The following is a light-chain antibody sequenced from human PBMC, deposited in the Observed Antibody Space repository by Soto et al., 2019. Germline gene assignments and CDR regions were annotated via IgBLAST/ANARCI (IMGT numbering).Light chain of an antibody. J-gene: IGLJ1*01. Sequence: QSALTQPASVSGSPGQSITISCTGTSSDVGGYNYVSWYQQHPGKAPKLMIYDVSNRPSGVSNRFSGSKSGNTAYLTISGLQAEDEADYCCSSYTSSSALYVFGTGTKVTVL. CDR2: DVS. V-gene: IGLV2-14*01. CDR1: SSDVGGYNY. CDR3: SSYTSSSALYV.